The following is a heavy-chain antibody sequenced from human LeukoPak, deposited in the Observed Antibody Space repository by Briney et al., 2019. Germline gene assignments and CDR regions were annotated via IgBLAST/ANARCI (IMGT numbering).Heavy chain of an antibody. Sequence: PSETLSLTCTVSGGSISSSSYYWGWIRQPPGKGLEWIGSIYYSGSTYYNPSLKSRVTISVDTSKNQFSLKLSSVIAADTAVYYCVGCDIVATVDAFDIWGQGTMVTVSS. V-gene: IGHV4-39*07. CDR1: GGSISSSSYY. CDR2: IYYSGST. D-gene: IGHD5-12*01. J-gene: IGHJ3*02. CDR3: VGCDIVATVDAFDI.